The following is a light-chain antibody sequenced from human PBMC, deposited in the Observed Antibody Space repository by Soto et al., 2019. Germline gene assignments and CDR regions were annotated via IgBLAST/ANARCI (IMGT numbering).Light chain of an antibody. V-gene: IGLV2-14*03. CDR2: DVS. J-gene: IGLJ1*01. Sequence: QSVLTEPAFVSGSPGQSMPIYCTGTSSDVGGYNYVSWYQQHPGKAPKLMIYDVSDRPSGVSNRFSGSKSGNTASLTISGLQAEDEADYFCSSYTSSSTPFVFGTGTKVTVL. CDR1: SSDVGGYNY. CDR3: SSYTSSSTPFV.